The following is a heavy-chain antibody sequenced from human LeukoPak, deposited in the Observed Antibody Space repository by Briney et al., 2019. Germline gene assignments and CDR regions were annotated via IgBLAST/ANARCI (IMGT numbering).Heavy chain of an antibody. V-gene: IGHV3-30-3*01. Sequence: GGSLRLSCAASGFTFSSYAKHWVRQAPGKGLEWVAVISYDGINKYYADSVKGRFTISRDDSKNTLYLQMNSLKAEDTALYYCAKDGVWSLDYWGQGTLVTVSS. CDR3: AKDGVWSLDY. D-gene: IGHD2-21*01. CDR1: GFTFSSYA. CDR2: ISYDGINK. J-gene: IGHJ4*02.